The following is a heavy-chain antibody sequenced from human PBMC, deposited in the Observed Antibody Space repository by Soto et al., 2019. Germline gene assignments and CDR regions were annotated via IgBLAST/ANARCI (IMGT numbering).Heavy chain of an antibody. CDR1: GFSLTTSGVG. D-gene: IGHD3-10*01. CDR2: IYWTDDK. CDR3: AHSSGGYDAFDM. V-gene: IGHV2-5*01. Sequence: QITLKESGPTLVEPTQTLTLTCTFSGFSLTTSGVGVGWIRQPPGKALEWLALIYWTDDKRYSPSLKNRLTVTKDTSKNQVVLTMANMDPVDTATYHCAHSSGGYDAFDMWCQGTVVTVSS. J-gene: IGHJ3*02.